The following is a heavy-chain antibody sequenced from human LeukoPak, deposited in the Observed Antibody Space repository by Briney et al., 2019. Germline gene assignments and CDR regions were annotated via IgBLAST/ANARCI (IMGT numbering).Heavy chain of an antibody. CDR2: IYYSGCT. CDR3: AKHSLCLTYYDFWSGYYSPCYMDV. J-gene: IGHJ6*03. D-gene: IGHD3-3*01. Sequence: NPSETLSLTCTVSGGSISSSRYYWGWIRQPPGKGLEWIGSIYYSGCTYYNPYLKTRVTISVDTSKNQFSLKLSSVTAADTAVYYCAKHSLCLTYYDFWSGYYSPCYMDVWGKGTTVTVSS. CDR1: GGSISSSRYY. V-gene: IGHV4-39*01.